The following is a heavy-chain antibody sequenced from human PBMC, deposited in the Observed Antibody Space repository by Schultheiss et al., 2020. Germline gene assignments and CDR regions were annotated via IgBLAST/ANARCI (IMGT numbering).Heavy chain of an antibody. CDR3: AGGRWGPGYY. CDR1: GFTFSSYA. Sequence: GESLKISCAASGFTFSSYAMHWVRQAPGKGLEWVAVISYDGSNKYYADSVKGRFTISRDNSKNTLYLQMNSLRADDTAVYYCAGGRWGPGYYWGQGTLGTVSS. V-gene: IGHV3-30*07. J-gene: IGHJ4*02. CDR2: ISYDGSNK. D-gene: IGHD4-23*01.